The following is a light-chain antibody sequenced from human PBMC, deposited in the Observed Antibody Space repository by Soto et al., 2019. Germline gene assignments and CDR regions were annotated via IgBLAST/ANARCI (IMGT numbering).Light chain of an antibody. Sequence: QSALAQPRSVSGSPGQSVTISCTGTSSDVGYYNYVSWYQQHPGKAPKLMIYDVSKRPSGVPDRFSGSKSGNTASLTISGLQADDEADYYCCSYAGTYPFVFGTGTKLTVL. V-gene: IGLV2-11*01. J-gene: IGLJ1*01. CDR2: DVS. CDR1: SSDVGYYNY. CDR3: CSYAGTYPFV.